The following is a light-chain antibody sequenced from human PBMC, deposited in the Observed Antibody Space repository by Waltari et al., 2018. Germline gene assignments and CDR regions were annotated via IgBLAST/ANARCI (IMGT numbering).Light chain of an antibody. CDR2: WAS. J-gene: IGKJ1*01. V-gene: IGKV4-1*01. CDR3: QHYHSIPRT. Sequence: DIVMTQSPDSLAVSLGERPTINCKSSQSVLLTSTNKNYLNWYQQKPGQPPKMLIYWASTRESGVPDRFSGSGSGTDFTLTISSLQAEDVAVYYCQHYHSIPRTFGQGTKVEIK. CDR1: QSVLLTSTNKNY.